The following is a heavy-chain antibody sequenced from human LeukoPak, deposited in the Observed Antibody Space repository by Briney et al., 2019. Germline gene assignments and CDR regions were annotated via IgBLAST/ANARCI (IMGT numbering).Heavy chain of an antibody. J-gene: IGHJ4*02. CDR2: IVVGSGNT. CDR3: AAVPHYMVRGVIRNDY. CDR1: GFTFTSSA. V-gene: IGHV1-58*01. Sequence: SVKVSCKASGFTFTSSAVQWVRQARGQRLEWIGWIVVGSGNTNYAQKFQERVTITRDMSTSTAYMELSSLRSEDAAVYYCAAVPHYMVRGVIRNDYWGQGTLVTVSS. D-gene: IGHD3-10*01.